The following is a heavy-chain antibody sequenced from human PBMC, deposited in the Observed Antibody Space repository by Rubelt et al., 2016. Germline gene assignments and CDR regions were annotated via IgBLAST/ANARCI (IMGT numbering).Heavy chain of an antibody. V-gene: IGHV2-5*02. D-gene: IGHD6-25*01. CDR3: ASLAGATPGRDAFDI. CDR1: GFSLTANGAA. Sequence: QITLTESGPALVKPTQTLTLTCTWSGFSLTANGAAVGWIRQSPGKALEWLALIYWDDDKRYSPSLKSRLTVTKDASNNQVVLTMSTVDPVDTATYYCASLAGATPGRDAFDIWGQGTMVTVSS. J-gene: IGHJ3*02. CDR2: IYWDDDK.